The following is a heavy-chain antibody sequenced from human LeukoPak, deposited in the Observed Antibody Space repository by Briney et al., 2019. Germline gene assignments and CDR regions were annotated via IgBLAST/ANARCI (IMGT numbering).Heavy chain of an antibody. CDR1: GFTFRSYA. D-gene: IGHD1-26*01. V-gene: IGHV3-30*18. Sequence: GGSLRLSCAASGFTFRSYAMHWVRQAPGKGLQWVAVISYDGSNNYYADSVKGRITISRDNSMNTLYLQMNSLTVEDTAVYYCAQDDSGPFYWGQGTLVTVSS. CDR2: ISYDGSNN. J-gene: IGHJ4*02. CDR3: AQDDSGPFY.